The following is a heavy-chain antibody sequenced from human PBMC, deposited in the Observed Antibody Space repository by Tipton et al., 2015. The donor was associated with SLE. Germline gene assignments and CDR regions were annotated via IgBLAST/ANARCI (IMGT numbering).Heavy chain of an antibody. Sequence: LRLSFAVYGGSFSGYYWSWIRQPPGKGLEWIGEINHSGSTNYNPSLKSRVTISVDTSKNQFSLKLSSVTAADTAVYYCASLRTEYYYGSRADYWGQGTLVTVSS. D-gene: IGHD3-10*01. V-gene: IGHV4-34*01. CDR3: ASLRTEYYYGSRADY. CDR1: GGSFSGYY. J-gene: IGHJ4*02. CDR2: INHSGST.